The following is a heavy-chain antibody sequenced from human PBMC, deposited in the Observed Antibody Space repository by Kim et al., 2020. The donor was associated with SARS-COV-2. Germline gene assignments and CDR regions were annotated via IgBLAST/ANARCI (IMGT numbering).Heavy chain of an antibody. CDR2: ISGRGNST. CDR1: RFSFSSFA. J-gene: IGHJ4*01. CDR3: AKDGRYTTSWRHFDS. Sequence: GGSLRLSCAASRFSFSSFAMSWVRQAPGKGLEWVSAISGRGNSTNYADSVKGRFTISRDNSKSTLYLQMSSLWAEDTAVYYCAKDGRYTTSWRHFDSWG. V-gene: IGHV3-23*01. D-gene: IGHD6-13*01.